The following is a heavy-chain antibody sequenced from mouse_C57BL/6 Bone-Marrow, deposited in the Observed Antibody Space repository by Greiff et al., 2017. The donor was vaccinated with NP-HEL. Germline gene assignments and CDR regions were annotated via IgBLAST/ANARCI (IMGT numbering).Heavy chain of an antibody. D-gene: IGHD1-1*01. CDR1: GYTFTDYN. CDR3: ARTPPRYGSSPYY. J-gene: IGHJ2*01. CDR2: INPNNGGT. Sequence: VQLQQSGPELVKPGASVKMSCKASGYTFTDYNMHWVKQSHGKSLEWIGYINPNNGGTSYNQKFKGKATLTVNKSSSTAYMELRSLTSEESAVYYCARTPPRYGSSPYYWGQGTTLTVSS. V-gene: IGHV1-22*01.